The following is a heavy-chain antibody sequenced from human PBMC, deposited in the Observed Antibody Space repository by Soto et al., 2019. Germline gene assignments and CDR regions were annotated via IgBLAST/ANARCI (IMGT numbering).Heavy chain of an antibody. CDR2: IYSGGST. J-gene: IGHJ3*02. CDR1: GFTVSSNY. D-gene: IGHD3-22*01. V-gene: IGHV3-53*04. CDR3: AREMIGVRDAFDI. Sequence: EVQLVESGGGLVQPGGSLRLSCAASGFTVSSNYMSWVRQAPGKGLEWVSVIYSGGSTYYADSVKGRFTISRHNSKNTLYLQMNSLRAEDTAVYYCAREMIGVRDAFDIWGQGTMVTVSS.